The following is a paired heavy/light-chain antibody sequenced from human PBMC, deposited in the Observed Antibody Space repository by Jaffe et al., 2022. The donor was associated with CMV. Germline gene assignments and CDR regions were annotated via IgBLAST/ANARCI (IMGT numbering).Heavy chain of an antibody. CDR1: GFSLTTSGVG. Sequence: QITLKESGPTLVKPTQTLTLMCTFSGFSLTTSGVGVGWIRQPPGKAPEWLAFIEWADGKHYSPSLKSRLTITKDTSKNQVVLTMTNMDPVDTATYYCAHMRRGEYCTSTSCYAGFDYWGQGTLVAVSS. CDR3: AHMRRGEYCTSTSCYAGFDY. J-gene: IGHJ4*02. CDR2: IEWADGK. D-gene: IGHD2-2*01. V-gene: IGHV2-5*02.
Light chain of an antibody. CDR1: QSVDDH. CDR2: DAS. J-gene: IGKJ5*01. V-gene: IGKV3-11*01. CDR3: QQRSNWFT. Sequence: EIVLTQSPATLSLSPGERATLSCRASQSVDDHLAWYQQKPGHTPRLLIYDASNRATGIPARFSGSGSGTDFTLTISSLEPEDFAVYYCQQRSNWFTFGQGTRLDIK.